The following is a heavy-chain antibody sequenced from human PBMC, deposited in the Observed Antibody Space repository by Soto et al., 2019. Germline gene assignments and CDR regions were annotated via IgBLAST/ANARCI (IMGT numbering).Heavy chain of an antibody. V-gene: IGHV3-30*18. Sequence: QEQLVESGGGVVQPGRSLRLSCAASGFTFSSYGMHWVRQAPGKGLEWVAVISYDGSNKYYADSVKGRFTISRDNSKNTLYLQMNSLRAEDTAVYYCAKDVVVGATTGLGDYYYYYGMDVWGQGTTVTVSS. CDR2: ISYDGSNK. CDR1: GFTFSSYG. D-gene: IGHD1-26*01. J-gene: IGHJ6*02. CDR3: AKDVVVGATTGLGDYYYYYGMDV.